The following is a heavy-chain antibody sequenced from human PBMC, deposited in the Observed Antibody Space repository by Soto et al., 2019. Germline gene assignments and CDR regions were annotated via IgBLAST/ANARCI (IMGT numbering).Heavy chain of an antibody. CDR3: ARVPSKLELTNWFDP. Sequence: GASVKVSCKASGYAFTSYGISWVRQAPGQGLEWMGWISAYNGNTNYAQKLQGRVTMTTDTSTSTAHMELRSLRSDDTAVYYCARVPSKLELTNWFDPWGQGTLVTVSS. D-gene: IGHD1-7*01. J-gene: IGHJ5*02. CDR1: GYAFTSYG. CDR2: ISAYNGNT. V-gene: IGHV1-18*01.